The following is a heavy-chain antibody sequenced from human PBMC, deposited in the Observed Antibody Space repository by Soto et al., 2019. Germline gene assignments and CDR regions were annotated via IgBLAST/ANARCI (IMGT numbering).Heavy chain of an antibody. CDR2: ISYDGSNK. CDR1: GFTFSSYG. CDR3: AEVNVDTAMVTGYYYYGMDV. D-gene: IGHD5-18*01. J-gene: IGHJ6*02. Sequence: QVQLVESGGGVVQPGRSLRLSCAASGFTFSSYGMHWVRQAPGKGLEWVAVISYDGSNKYYADSVKGRFTISRDNSKNTLYLQMNSLRAEDTAVYYCAEVNVDTAMVTGYYYYGMDVWGQGTTVTVSS. V-gene: IGHV3-30*18.